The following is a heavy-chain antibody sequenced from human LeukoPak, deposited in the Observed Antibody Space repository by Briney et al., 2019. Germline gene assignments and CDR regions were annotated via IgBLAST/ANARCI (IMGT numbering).Heavy chain of an antibody. CDR1: RFTFSSYW. V-gene: IGHV3-7*01. CDR2: IRQDGSVQ. D-gene: IGHD1/OR15-1a*01. Sequence: VGSLRLSCAASRFTFSSYWMGWVRQAPGKGLEGVANIRQDGSVQNYVDSVKGRFTISRDNPKKSVYLQMSSLRGEDTAVYYCLVTTRSRGFDYWGQGTMVTVSS. J-gene: IGHJ4*02. CDR3: LVTTRSRGFDY.